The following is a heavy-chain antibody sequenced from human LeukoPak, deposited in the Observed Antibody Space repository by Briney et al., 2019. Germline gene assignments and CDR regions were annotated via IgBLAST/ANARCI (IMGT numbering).Heavy chain of an antibody. CDR1: GFTFSSYS. J-gene: IGHJ3*02. V-gene: IGHV3-21*01. CDR2: ISSSSSYI. Sequence: PGGSLRLSCAASGFTFSSYSMNWVRQAPGKGLEWVSSISSSSSYIYYADSVKSRFTISRDNAKNSLYLQMNSLRAEDTAVYYCASGYGSGSSRAFDIWGQGTMVTVSS. CDR3: ASGYGSGSSRAFDI. D-gene: IGHD3-10*01.